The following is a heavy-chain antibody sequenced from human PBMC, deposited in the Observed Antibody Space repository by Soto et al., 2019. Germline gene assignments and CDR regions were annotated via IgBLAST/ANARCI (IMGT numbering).Heavy chain of an antibody. CDR1: GFTFISYA. CDR3: AKTVPGTKY. CDR2: ISSSGDST. D-gene: IGHD6-19*01. J-gene: IGHJ4*02. Sequence: PGGSLRLSCASSGFTFISYAMSWVRQAPGKGLEWVSGISSSGDSTYYADSVKGRFTISRDNSKNTLYLQMNSLGAEDTAVYYCAKTVPGTKYWGQGTLVTVSS. V-gene: IGHV3-23*01.